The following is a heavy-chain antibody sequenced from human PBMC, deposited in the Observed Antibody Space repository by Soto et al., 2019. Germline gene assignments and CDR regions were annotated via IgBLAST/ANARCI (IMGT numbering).Heavy chain of an antibody. J-gene: IGHJ4*02. CDR2: IIPIFGTA. Sequence: QVQLVQSGAEVKKPGSSVKVSCKASGGTFSSYAISWVRQAPGQGLEWMGGIIPIFGTANYAQKFQGRVTITADESTSTAYMELSSLRSEDTAVFYCTINSLWDSSSSVDTDYWGQGTLVTVSS. CDR3: TINSLWDSSSSVDTDY. V-gene: IGHV1-69*01. CDR1: GGTFSSYA. D-gene: IGHD6-6*01.